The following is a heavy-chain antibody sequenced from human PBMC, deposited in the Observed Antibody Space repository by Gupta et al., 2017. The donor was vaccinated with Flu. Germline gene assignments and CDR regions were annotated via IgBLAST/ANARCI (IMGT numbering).Heavy chain of an antibody. D-gene: IGHD2-2*01. CDR1: GYTFTSYY. J-gene: IGHJ3*02. CDR3: ASRVPAAMSYPSRDAFDI. V-gene: IGHV1-46*01. CDR2: INPSGGST. Sequence: QVQLVQSGAEVKKPGASVKVSCKASGYTFTSYYMHWVRQAPGQGLEWMGIINPSGGSTSYAQKFQGRVTMTRDTSTSTVYMELSSLRSEDTAVYYCASRVPAAMSYPSRDAFDIWGQGTMVTVSS.